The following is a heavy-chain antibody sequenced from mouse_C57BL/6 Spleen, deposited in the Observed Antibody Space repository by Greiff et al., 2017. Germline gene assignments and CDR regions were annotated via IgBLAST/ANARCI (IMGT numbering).Heavy chain of an antibody. CDR2: IYPGSGSN. J-gene: IGHJ4*01. Sequence: QVQLQQPGAELVKPGASVKMSCKASGYTFTSYWITWVKQRPGQGLEWIGDIYPGSGSNNYNEKLKSKATLTVDTSSSTASMQLCSLTSEDSAVYYCARSGYYGSSYYAMDYWGQGTSVTVSS. V-gene: IGHV1-55*01. CDR3: ARSGYYGSSYYAMDY. D-gene: IGHD1-1*01. CDR1: GYTFTSYW.